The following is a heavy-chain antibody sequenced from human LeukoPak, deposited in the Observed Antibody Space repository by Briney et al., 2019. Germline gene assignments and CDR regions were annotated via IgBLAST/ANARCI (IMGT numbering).Heavy chain of an antibody. J-gene: IGHJ6*02. CDR2: IIPIFGTA. Sequence: GASVKVSCKASGGTFSSYAISRVRQAPGQGLEWMGRIIPIFGTANYAQRFQGRVTITADESTSTAYMELSSLRSEDTAVYYCARIPITMVRGVIYYYYYYGMDVWGQGTTVTVSS. D-gene: IGHD3-10*01. CDR1: GGTFSSYA. V-gene: IGHV1-69*13. CDR3: ARIPITMVRGVIYYYYYYGMDV.